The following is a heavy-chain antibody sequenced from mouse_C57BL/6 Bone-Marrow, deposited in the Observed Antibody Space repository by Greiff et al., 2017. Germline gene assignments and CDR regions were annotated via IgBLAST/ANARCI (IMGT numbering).Heavy chain of an antibody. J-gene: IGHJ4*01. D-gene: IGHD1-1*01. CDR3: ARSLITTVVSDAMDY. CDR1: GYTFTSYW. Sequence: VQLQQPGAELVKPGASVKLSCKASGYTFTSYWMHWVKQRPGQGLEWIGMIHPNSGSTNYNEKFKSKATLTVDESSSAAYMQLSSLTSEYSAVYYWARSLITTVVSDAMDYWGQGTSVTVSS. V-gene: IGHV1-64*01. CDR2: IHPNSGST.